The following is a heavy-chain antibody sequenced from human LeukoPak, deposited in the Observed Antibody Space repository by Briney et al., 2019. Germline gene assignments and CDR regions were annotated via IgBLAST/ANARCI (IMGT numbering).Heavy chain of an antibody. D-gene: IGHD2-15*01. CDR1: GFTFSSYA. Sequence: GGSLRLSCAASGFTFSSYAMSWVRQAPGKGLEWVAVISYDGNNKYYADSVKGRFTISRDTSKNTLYLQMNSLRAEDTAVFYCAKECSGGGCYDYWGQGTLVTVSS. CDR3: AKECSGGGCYDY. CDR2: ISYDGNNK. J-gene: IGHJ4*02. V-gene: IGHV3-30*18.